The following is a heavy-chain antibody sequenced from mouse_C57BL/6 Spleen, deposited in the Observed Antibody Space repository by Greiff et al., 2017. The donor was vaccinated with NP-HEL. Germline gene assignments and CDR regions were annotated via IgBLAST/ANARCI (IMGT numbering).Heavy chain of an antibody. D-gene: IGHD1-1*01. CDR1: GFSLTSYG. V-gene: IGHV2-4*01. CDR2: IWSGGST. Sequence: QVQLKESGPGLVQPSQSLSITCTVSGFSLTSYGVHWVRQPPGKGLEWLGVIWSGGSTDYNAAFISRLSISKDNSKSQVFFKMNSLQADDTAIYYCAKMYGSAYYFDYWGQGTTLTVSS. CDR3: AKMYGSAYYFDY. J-gene: IGHJ2*01.